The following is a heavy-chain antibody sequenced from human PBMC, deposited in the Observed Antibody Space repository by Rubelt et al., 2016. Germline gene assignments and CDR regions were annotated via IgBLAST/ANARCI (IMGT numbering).Heavy chain of an antibody. CDR1: GGSISSSSHY. CDR2: IYYIGST. CDR3: AAISTVTSELDY. Sequence: QLQLQESGPGLVKPSETLSLTCSVSGGSISSSSHYWGWIRQPPGKGLEWIGSIYYIGSTNYNPSLKSRVTISVDTSKNKCALRLSSVTAADTAVYYCAAISTVTSELDYWGQGTLVTVSS. D-gene: IGHD4-17*01. V-gene: IGHV4-39*01. J-gene: IGHJ4*02.